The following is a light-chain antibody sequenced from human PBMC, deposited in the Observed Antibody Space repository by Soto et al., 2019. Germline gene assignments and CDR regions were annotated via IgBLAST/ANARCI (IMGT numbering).Light chain of an antibody. CDR3: QQYNSYSLT. CDR1: QSISTW. J-gene: IGKJ1*01. V-gene: IGKV1-5*01. CDR2: DAS. Sequence: DIQMTQSPSTLSVSVGDRVTISCRASQSISTWLAWYQQKPGKAPKLLIYDASNLESGVPSRFSGSGPGTEFILTISSLEPDDFATYYCQQYNSYSLTFGQGTKVDIK.